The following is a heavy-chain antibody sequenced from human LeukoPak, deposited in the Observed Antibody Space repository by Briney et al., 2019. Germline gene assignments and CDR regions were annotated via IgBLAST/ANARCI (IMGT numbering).Heavy chain of an antibody. V-gene: IGHV1-69*13. CDR2: IIPIFGTA. J-gene: IGHJ5*02. Sequence: ASVKVSCKASGYTFTNYYLHWVRQAPGQGLEWMGGIIPIFGTANYAQKFQGRVTITADESTSTAYMELSSLRSEDTAVYYCARVGQWLVENDWFDPWGQGTLVTVSS. CDR1: GYTFTNYY. D-gene: IGHD6-19*01. CDR3: ARVGQWLVENDWFDP.